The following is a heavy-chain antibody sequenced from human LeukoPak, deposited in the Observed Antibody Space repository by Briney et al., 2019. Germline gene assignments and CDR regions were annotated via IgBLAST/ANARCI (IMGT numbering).Heavy chain of an antibody. CDR3: ARQKATVTPSFDY. D-gene: IGHD4-17*01. Sequence: GESLRIPGKGSGYSFTSYWISGVRQVPGKGLAWRGRIDPSYSYTNYSTSFQGHVTISADKSIGTAYLQWSNLKASETAMYYCARQKATVTPSFDYWGEGTLVTVSS. J-gene: IGHJ4*02. CDR1: GYSFTSYW. CDR2: IDPSYSYT. V-gene: IGHV5-10-1*01.